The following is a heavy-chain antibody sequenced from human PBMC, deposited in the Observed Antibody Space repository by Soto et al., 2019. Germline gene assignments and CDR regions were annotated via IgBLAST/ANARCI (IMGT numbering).Heavy chain of an antibody. CDR3: AKGKPYYDFWSGYSSWFDP. V-gene: IGHV3-33*06. J-gene: IGHJ5*02. CDR2: IWYDGRST. Sequence: GGSLRLSCAASGFTFSAHGMHWVRQAPGKGLEWVASIWYDGRSTYYADSVKGRFTISRDNSKNTLYLQMNSLRAEDTAVYYCAKGKPYYDFWSGYSSWFDPWGQGTLVTVSS. D-gene: IGHD3-3*01. CDR1: GFTFSAHG.